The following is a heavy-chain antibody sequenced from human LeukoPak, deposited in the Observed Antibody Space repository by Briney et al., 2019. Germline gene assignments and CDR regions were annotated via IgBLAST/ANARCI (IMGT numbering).Heavy chain of an antibody. J-gene: IGHJ4*02. Sequence: SETLSLTCTVSGGSISSSSYYWGWIRQPPGKGLERIGSIYYSGSTYYNPSLKSRVTISVDTSNNQFSLKLTSVTAADTAVYFCARGGPYYSDTSDHWGQGILVTVSS. CDR3: ARGGPYYSDTSDH. V-gene: IGHV4-39*07. CDR1: GGSISSSSYY. D-gene: IGHD3-22*01. CDR2: IYYSGST.